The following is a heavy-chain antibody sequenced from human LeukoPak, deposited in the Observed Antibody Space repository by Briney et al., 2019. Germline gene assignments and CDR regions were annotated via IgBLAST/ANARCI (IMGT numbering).Heavy chain of an antibody. CDR1: GYTFTSFD. D-gene: IGHD2-2*01. CDR3: ATYCSSTSCYRDDAFDI. J-gene: IGHJ3*02. CDR2: ISAYNGNT. V-gene: IGHV1-18*01. Sequence: ASVKVSCKASGYTFTSFDINWVRQAPGQGLEWMGWISAYNGNTNYAQKLQGRVTMTTDTSTSTAYMELRSLRSDDTAVYYCATYCSSTSCYRDDAFDIWGQGTMVTVSS.